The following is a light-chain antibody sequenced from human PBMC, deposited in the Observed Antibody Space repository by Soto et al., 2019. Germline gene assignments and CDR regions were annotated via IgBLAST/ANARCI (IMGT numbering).Light chain of an antibody. CDR1: QSVLYNSNNKIY. CDR2: WAS. Sequence: IVMTQSPDSLAVSLGETATINCKSSQSVLYNSNNKIYLAWYQHKPGQPPKLLIYWASTRESGVPDRFSGSGSGTDFTPTISGLQAEDVAVYYCQQYYSTPWTFGQGTKVDIK. V-gene: IGKV4-1*01. CDR3: QQYYSTPWT. J-gene: IGKJ1*01.